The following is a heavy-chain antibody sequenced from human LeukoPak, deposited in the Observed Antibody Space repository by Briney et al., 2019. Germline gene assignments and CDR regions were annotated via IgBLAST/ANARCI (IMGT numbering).Heavy chain of an antibody. CDR3: ARPAAYYYDSSGYYYGDYYYGMDV. D-gene: IGHD3-22*01. CDR1: GGSISSYY. V-gene: IGHV4-34*01. CDR2: INHSGST. Sequence: PSETLSLTCTVSGGSISSYYWSWIRQPAGKGLEWIGEINHSGSTNYNPSLKSRVTISVDTSKNQFSLKLSSVTAADTAVYYCARPAAYYYDSSGYYYGDYYYGMDVWGQGTTVTVSS. J-gene: IGHJ6*02.